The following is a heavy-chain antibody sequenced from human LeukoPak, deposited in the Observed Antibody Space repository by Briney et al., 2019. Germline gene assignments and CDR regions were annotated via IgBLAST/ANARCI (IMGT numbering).Heavy chain of an antibody. CDR3: ARAYSSSWYWNWFDP. CDR2: IYPTGST. CDR1: GYSVSSGYY. V-gene: IGHV4-38-2*02. D-gene: IGHD6-13*01. J-gene: IGHJ5*02. Sequence: PSETLSLTCTVSGYSVSSGYYWGWIRQPPGKGLEWIGNIYPTGSTYYNPSLKSRVTISVDTSKNQFSLKVSSVSAADTAVYYCARAYSSSWYWNWFDPWGQGTLVTVSS.